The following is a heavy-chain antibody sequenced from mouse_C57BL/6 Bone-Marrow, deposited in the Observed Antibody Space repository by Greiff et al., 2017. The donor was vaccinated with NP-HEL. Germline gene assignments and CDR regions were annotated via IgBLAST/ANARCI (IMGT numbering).Heavy chain of an antibody. CDR1: GFTFSSYG. D-gene: IGHD1-1*01. V-gene: IGHV5-6*01. CDR2: ISSGGSYT. J-gene: IGHJ2*01. Sequence: EVQRVESGGDLVKPGGSLKLSCAASGFTFSSYGMSWVRQTPDKRLEWVATISSGGSYTYYPDSVKGRITISRDNAKNTLYLQMSSLKSEDTAMYYCARHRGITTVPHFDYWGQGTTLTVSS. CDR3: ARHRGITTVPHFDY.